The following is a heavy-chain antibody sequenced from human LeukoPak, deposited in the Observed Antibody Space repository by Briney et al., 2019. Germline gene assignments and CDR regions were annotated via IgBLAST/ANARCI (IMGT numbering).Heavy chain of an antibody. CDR1: GFTFSSYA. Sequence: PGGSLRLSCSASGFTFSSYAMHWVRQAPGQGLEYVSAISSNGGSTYYADSVKGRFTISRDNSKNTLYLQMSSLRAEDSAVYYCVKDRVSSEQWLYDYWGQGTLVTVSS. V-gene: IGHV3-64D*09. J-gene: IGHJ4*02. CDR2: ISSNGGST. D-gene: IGHD6-19*01. CDR3: VKDRVSSEQWLYDY.